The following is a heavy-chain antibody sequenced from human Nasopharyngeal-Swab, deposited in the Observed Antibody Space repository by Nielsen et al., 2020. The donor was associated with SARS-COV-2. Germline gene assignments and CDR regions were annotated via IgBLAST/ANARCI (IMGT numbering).Heavy chain of an antibody. CDR1: GYTLTELS. D-gene: IGHD6-19*01. Sequence: ASVKVSCKVSGYTLTELSMHWVRQAPGKGLEWMGGFDPEDGETIYAQKFQGRVTMTEDTSTDTAYMELSSLRSEDTAVYYCATGAAVAGTPISYYYYYGMDAWGQGTTVTVFS. J-gene: IGHJ6*02. CDR3: ATGAAVAGTPISYYYYYGMDA. V-gene: IGHV1-24*01. CDR2: FDPEDGET.